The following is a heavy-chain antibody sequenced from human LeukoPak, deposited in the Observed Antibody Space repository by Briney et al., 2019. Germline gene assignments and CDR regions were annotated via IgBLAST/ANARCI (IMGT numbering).Heavy chain of an antibody. D-gene: IGHD3-22*01. CDR1: GYTFTGYF. CDR3: ARCADSSGPYGP. J-gene: IGHJ5*02. V-gene: IGHV1-2*02. Sequence: ASVNVSCKASGYTFTGYFIHWVRQAPGQGLEWMGWINSNSGGTRFAQKFQGRVTMTRDTSISTAYMELSRLRYDDTAVYYCARCADSSGPYGPWGQGTLVTVSS. CDR2: INSNSGGT.